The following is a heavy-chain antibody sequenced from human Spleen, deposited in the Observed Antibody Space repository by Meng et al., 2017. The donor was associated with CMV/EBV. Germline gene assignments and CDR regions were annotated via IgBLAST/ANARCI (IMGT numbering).Heavy chain of an antibody. CDR3: ARTTVTTPLYYGMDV. D-gene: IGHD4-11*01. CDR2: IYYSAST. J-gene: IGHJ6*02. Sequence: GSLRLSCTVSGGSISSYYWSWIRQPPGKGLEWIGYIYYSASTNYNPSLKSRVTISVDTSKNQFSLKLSSVTAADTAVYYCARTTVTTPLYYGMDVWGQGTTVTVFS. CDR1: GGSISSYY. V-gene: IGHV4-59*01.